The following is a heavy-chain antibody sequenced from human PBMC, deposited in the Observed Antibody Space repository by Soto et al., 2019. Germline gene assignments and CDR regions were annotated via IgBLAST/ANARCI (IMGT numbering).Heavy chain of an antibody. D-gene: IGHD2-2*01. CDR1: GFTFSTYG. Sequence: GGSLRLSCAASGFTFSTYGMHWVRQAPGKGLEWVAVIWYNGSNKYYVDSVKGRFTISRDNSKNTLYLQMNSLRAEDTAVYYWARDYGGTNPVGVGMHVWAQG. CDR2: IWYNGSNK. V-gene: IGHV3-33*01. CDR3: ARDYGGTNPVGVGMHV. J-gene: IGHJ6*02.